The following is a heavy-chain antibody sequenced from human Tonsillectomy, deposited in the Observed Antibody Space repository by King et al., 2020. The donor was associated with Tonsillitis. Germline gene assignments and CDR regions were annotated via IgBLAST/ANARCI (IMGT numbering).Heavy chain of an antibody. D-gene: IGHD2-2*01. J-gene: IGHJ6*03. Sequence: VQLQQWGAGLLKPSETLSLTCAVYGGSFSGYYWSWIRQPPGKGLEWIGEINHSGRTNYNPSLKSRATTSVDTSKNHYSLKLSSVTAADTAVYYCARGRRCGSRSCYYYYYMDVWGKGTTVTVSS. CDR1: GGSFSGYY. CDR2: INHSGRT. CDR3: ARGRRCGSRSCYYYYYMDV. V-gene: IGHV4-34*01.